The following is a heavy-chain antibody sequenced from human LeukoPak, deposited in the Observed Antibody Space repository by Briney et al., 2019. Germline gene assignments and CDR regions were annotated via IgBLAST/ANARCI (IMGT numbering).Heavy chain of an antibody. J-gene: IGHJ4*02. V-gene: IGHV4-59*01. Sequence: SETLSLTCTVSGGSISSYYWSWIRQPPGKRLEWIGYIYNSGNTNYNPSPKSRGTISVDTSKNQFSLKLSSVTAADTAVYYCARSHCGGDCYYGGYFDYWGQGTLVTVSS. CDR3: ARSHCGGDCYYGGYFDY. D-gene: IGHD2-21*02. CDR1: GGSISSYY. CDR2: IYNSGNT.